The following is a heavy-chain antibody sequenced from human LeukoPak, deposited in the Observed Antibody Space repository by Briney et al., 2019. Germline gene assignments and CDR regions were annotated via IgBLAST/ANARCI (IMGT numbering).Heavy chain of an antibody. CDR3: ARGPRSGYSGHDY. J-gene: IGHJ4*02. V-gene: IGHV1-46*01. D-gene: IGHD5-12*01. Sequence: ASVKVSCKASGYTFTSYYMHWVRQAPGQGLEWVAMINPSDGSTASAQKFQGRVTMTSDTSTSTAYMEMTSLRSEDTAIYYCARGPRSGYSGHDYWGEGTLVTVSS. CDR2: INPSDGST. CDR1: GYTFTSYY.